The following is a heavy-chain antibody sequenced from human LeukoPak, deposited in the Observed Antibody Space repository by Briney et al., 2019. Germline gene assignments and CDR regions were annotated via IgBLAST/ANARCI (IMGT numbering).Heavy chain of an antibody. CDR3: AKVRGTYSSGYFFDY. V-gene: IGHV3-9*01. D-gene: IGHD6-19*01. CDR2: ISWNSGYI. CDR1: GFTFDNYA. J-gene: IGHJ4*02. Sequence: GGSLRLSCAASGFTFDNYAMHWVRQAPGKGLEWLSIISWNSGYICYADSVKGRFTISRDNAKKSLDLQMNSLRAEDTAFYYCAKVRGTYSSGYFFDYWGQGTLVTVSS.